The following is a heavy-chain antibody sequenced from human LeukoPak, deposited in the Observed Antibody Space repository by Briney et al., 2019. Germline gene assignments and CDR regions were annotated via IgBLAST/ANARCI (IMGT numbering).Heavy chain of an antibody. V-gene: IGHV3-21*01. CDR2: ISSSSSYI. Sequence: PGGSLRLSCAAPGFTFSSYSMNWVRQAPGKGLEWVSSISSSSSYIYYADSVKGRFTISRDNAKNSLYLQMNSLRAEDTAVYYCARDGGYCSSTSCYALSDYWGQGTLVTVSS. CDR1: GFTFSSYS. CDR3: ARDGGYCSSTSCYALSDY. J-gene: IGHJ4*02. D-gene: IGHD2-2*03.